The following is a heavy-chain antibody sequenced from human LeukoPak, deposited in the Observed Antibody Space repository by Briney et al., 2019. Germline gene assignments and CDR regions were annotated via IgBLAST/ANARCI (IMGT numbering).Heavy chain of an antibody. D-gene: IGHD3-3*01. CDR1: GFTFSSYG. V-gene: IGHV3-33*01. Sequence: PGRSLRLSYAASGFTFSSYGMHWVRQAPGKGLEWVAVIWYDGSNKYYADSVKGRFTISRDNFKNTLYLQMNSLRAEDTAVYYCARADDFRSGYLVYYYYGMDVWGQGTTVTVSS. J-gene: IGHJ6*02. CDR3: ARADDFRSGYLVYYYYGMDV. CDR2: IWYDGSNK.